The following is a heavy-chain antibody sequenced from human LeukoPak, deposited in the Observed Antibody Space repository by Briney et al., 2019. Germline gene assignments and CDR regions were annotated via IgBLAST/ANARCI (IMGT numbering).Heavy chain of an antibody. V-gene: IGHV4-39*07. J-gene: IGHJ3*02. D-gene: IGHD1-26*01. CDR2: IYYSGST. CDR3: ASEFVGATAGAYAI. CDR1: GDSMSSSHYC. Sequence: SETLSLTCTVSGDSMSSSHYCWGWIRQPPGKGLEWIGSIYYSGSTYYNPSLKSRVTMSVDTSKKQFSLKLSSVTAADTAMYYCASEFVGATAGAYAIWGQGTMVTVSS.